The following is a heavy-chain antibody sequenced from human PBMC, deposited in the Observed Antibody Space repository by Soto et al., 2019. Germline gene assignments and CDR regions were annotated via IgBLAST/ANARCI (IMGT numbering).Heavy chain of an antibody. J-gene: IGHJ4*02. Sequence: EVQLVESGGGLVLPGGSLRLSCAASGFTFSSLWMSWVRQAPGKGLEWVANIKPDGGDQYYVDSVKGRFTISRDNARNSLYLQMNSLRGDDTAVYYCTRAGGSYYFDFWGQGTLVTVSA. CDR3: TRAGGSYYFDF. CDR1: GFTFSSLW. D-gene: IGHD3-10*01. V-gene: IGHV3-7*01. CDR2: IKPDGGDQ.